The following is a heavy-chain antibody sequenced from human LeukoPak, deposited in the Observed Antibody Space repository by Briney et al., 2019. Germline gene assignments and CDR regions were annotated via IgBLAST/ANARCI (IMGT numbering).Heavy chain of an antibody. J-gene: IGHJ5*02. D-gene: IGHD4-17*01. CDR1: GGTFSSYA. V-gene: IGHV1-69*06. CDR3: ARSINDYGDYGWFDP. Sequence: ASVKVSCKASGGTFSSYAISWVRQAPGQGLEWMGGIIPIFGTANYAQKFQGRATITADKSTSTAYMELSSLRSEDTAVYYCARSINDYGDYGWFDPWGQGTLVTVSS. CDR2: IIPIFGTA.